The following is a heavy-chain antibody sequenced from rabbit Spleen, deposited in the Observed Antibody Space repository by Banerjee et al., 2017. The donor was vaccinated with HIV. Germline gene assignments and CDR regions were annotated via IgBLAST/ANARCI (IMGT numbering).Heavy chain of an antibody. Sequence: QSLEESGGDLVKPGASLTLTCRASGFSFSSNYYMCWVRQAPGKGLELIACIFVGDDTTYYATWAKGRFTISKTSSTTVFLQMTSLTAADTATYFCARGGADGALDNYVVYFNLWGPGTLVTVS. D-gene: IGHD3-1*01. J-gene: IGHJ4*01. V-gene: IGHV1S40*01. CDR3: ARGGADGALDNYVVYFNL. CDR1: GFSFSSNYY. CDR2: IFVGDDTT.